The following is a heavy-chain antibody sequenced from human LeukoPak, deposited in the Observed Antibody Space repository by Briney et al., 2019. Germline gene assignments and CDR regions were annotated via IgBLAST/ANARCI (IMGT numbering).Heavy chain of an antibody. V-gene: IGHV3-53*01. J-gene: IGHJ6*02. CDR1: GFTFSSYA. CDR2: IYSGGNT. D-gene: IGHD5-24*01. Sequence: GGSLRLSCVASGFTFSSYAMSWVRQAPGKGLEWVSVIYSGGNTYYADSVKGRFTISRDNSKNTLYLQMNSLRAEDTAVYYCARDRNYLYGMDVWGQGTMVTVSS. CDR3: ARDRNYLYGMDV.